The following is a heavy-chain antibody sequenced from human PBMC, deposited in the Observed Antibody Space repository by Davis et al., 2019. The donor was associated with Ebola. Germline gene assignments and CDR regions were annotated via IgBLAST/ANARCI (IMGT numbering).Heavy chain of an antibody. D-gene: IGHD6-19*01. CDR3: ARGAVAGEIYNWFDP. CDR1: GGSISSYY. V-gene: IGHV4-59*01. CDR2: VYYSGST. J-gene: IGHJ5*02. Sequence: MPSETLSLTCTVSGGSISSYYWSWIRQPPGKGLEWIGHVYYSGSTHYNPSLRTPVTMSVDTSKNQFSLKLFSVTAADTAVYYCARGAVAGEIYNWFDPWGQGTLVTVSS.